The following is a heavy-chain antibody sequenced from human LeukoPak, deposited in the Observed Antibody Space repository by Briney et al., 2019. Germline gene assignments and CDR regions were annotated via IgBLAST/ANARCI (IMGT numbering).Heavy chain of an antibody. D-gene: IGHD3-10*01. V-gene: IGHV3-11*01. CDR1: GFTFSDYY. Sequence: GGSLRLSCAASGFTFSDYYMSWIRQAPGKGLEWVSYISSSGSTIYYADSVKGRFTISRDNAKNSLYLQMNSLRAEDTAVYYCARAPITGSPAAGFDYWGQGTLVTVSS. CDR3: ARAPITGSPAAGFDY. CDR2: ISSSGSTI. J-gene: IGHJ4*02.